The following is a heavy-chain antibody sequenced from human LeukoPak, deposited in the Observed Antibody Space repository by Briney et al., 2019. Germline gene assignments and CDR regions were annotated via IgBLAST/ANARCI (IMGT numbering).Heavy chain of an antibody. CDR2: ISWGSNVI. D-gene: IGHD5-18*01. CDR3: ARDPGYSYALDY. J-gene: IGHJ4*02. Sequence: GGSLSLSCAASGLIFSNKAMSWVRQAPGKDLEWLSYISWGSNVIYYADSVKGRFTTSRDDAKNSLFLQMNSLTDEDTAVYYCARDPGYSYALDYWGRGTLVTVSS. V-gene: IGHV3-48*02. CDR1: GLIFSNKA.